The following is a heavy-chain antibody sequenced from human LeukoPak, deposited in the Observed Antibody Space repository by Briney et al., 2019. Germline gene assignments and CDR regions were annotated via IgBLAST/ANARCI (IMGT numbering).Heavy chain of an antibody. Sequence: GGSLRLSCAASGFTFSSYWMHWARQAPGKGLVWVSRISSDGSSTSYADSVKGRFTISRDNAKNTLYLQMNSLRAEDTALYYCARHRDSSSSVVYYYYGMDVWGQGTTVTVSS. CDR1: GFTFSSYW. J-gene: IGHJ6*02. CDR3: ARHRDSSSSVVYYYYGMDV. D-gene: IGHD6-6*01. CDR2: ISSDGSST. V-gene: IGHV3-74*01.